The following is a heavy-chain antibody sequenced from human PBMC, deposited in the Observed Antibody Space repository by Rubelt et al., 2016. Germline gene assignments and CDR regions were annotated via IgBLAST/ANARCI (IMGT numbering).Heavy chain of an antibody. CDR3: ATDRGGSYEYLQH. V-gene: IGHV1-18*01. J-gene: IGHJ1*01. CDR2: IRGYNGKA. D-gene: IGHD1-26*01. Sequence: QVQLVQSGAEVKKPGASVKVSCKTSGYTLTSYGISWARQAPGKGLEWMGWIRGYNGKANYGQEVRGRVTLTRATSARAACMELRSLRHDGTAVYYVATDRGGSYEYLQHWGPGTLVTVSS. CDR1: GYTLTSYG.